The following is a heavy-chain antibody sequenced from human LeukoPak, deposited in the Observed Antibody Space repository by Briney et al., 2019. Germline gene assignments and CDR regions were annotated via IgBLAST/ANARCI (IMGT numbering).Heavy chain of an antibody. CDR3: ARDPYYDSSGYYPNWFDP. J-gene: IGHJ5*02. CDR1: GFTFSSYA. V-gene: IGHV3-30-3*01. CDR2: ISYDGSNK. D-gene: IGHD3-22*01. Sequence: GGSLRLSCAASGFTFSSYAMHWVRQAPGKGLEWVAVISYDGSNKYYADSVKGRFTISRDNSKNTLYLQMNSLRAEDTAVYYCARDPYYDSSGYYPNWFDPWGQGTLVTVSS.